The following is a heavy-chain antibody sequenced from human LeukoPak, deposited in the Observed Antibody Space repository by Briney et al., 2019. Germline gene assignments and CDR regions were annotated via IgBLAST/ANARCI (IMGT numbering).Heavy chain of an antibody. J-gene: IGHJ4*02. CDR2: ISYDGSNK. D-gene: IGHD2-15*01. CDR3: ARDGSPGSFDY. CDR1: GFTFSRYG. Sequence: GGSLRLSCEASGFTFSRYGMHGVRQAPGKGLEWVAVISYDGSNKYYADSVKGRFTISRDNSKNTLYLQMNSLRAEDTAVYYCARDGSPGSFDYWGQGTLVTVSS. V-gene: IGHV3-30*19.